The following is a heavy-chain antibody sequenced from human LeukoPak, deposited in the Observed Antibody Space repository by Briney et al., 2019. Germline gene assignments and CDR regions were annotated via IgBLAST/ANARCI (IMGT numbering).Heavy chain of an antibody. D-gene: IGHD3-9*01. CDR3: TIRYYDILTGYFNPHFDY. Sequence: PGGSLRLSCVASGFTFSNDWMYWVRQAPGKGLEWVGRIKRKTDGGTTEYAAHVKGRFTISRDDSKNTFYLQMNSLKTEDTAVYYCTIRYYDILTGYFNPHFDYWGQGTLVTVSS. CDR2: IKRKTDGGTT. J-gene: IGHJ4*02. V-gene: IGHV3-15*01. CDR1: GFTFSNDW.